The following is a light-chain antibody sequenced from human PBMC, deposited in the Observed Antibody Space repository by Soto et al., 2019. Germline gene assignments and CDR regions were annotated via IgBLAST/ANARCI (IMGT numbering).Light chain of an antibody. CDR1: QSVRKK. Sequence: ESVETKSTATLTVSQGKRATLSGRVSQSVRKKLAWSQHKPGQTPRVIIYDTSTRATGIPARFSGSGSGTDFTLTISSLEPEDTAIYYCQQRNIWLPVTFRQGTRLEI. V-gene: IGKV3-11*01. J-gene: IGKJ5*01. CDR2: DTS. CDR3: QQRNIWLPVT.